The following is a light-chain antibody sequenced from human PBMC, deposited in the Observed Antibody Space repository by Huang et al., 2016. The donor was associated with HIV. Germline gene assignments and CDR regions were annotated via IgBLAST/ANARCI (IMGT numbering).Light chain of an antibody. CDR1: QSVNTN. V-gene: IGKV3-15*01. J-gene: IGKJ2*01. CDR3: QQYNDWYT. Sequence: EVVMTQSPATLSVSPGQRVTLSCRASQSVNTNFAWYQQKPGQAPRLLIYGASTRATGIPDRFSGSGSGTEFTLTISSLQSEDFAVYYCQQYNDWYTVGQGTKLEI. CDR2: GAS.